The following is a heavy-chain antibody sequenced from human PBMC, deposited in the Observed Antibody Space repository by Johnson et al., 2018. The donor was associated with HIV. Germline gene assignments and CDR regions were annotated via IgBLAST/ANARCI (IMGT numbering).Heavy chain of an antibody. CDR1: GFSFGSYG. J-gene: IGHJ3*02. Sequence: QVQLVESGGGVVQPGGSLRLSCAASGFSFGSYGIHWVRQAPGKGLEWVAFTQYDGSNKYYADSVKGRFTISRDNSKKTLYLQMSRLRAEDTAVYYCAKETRDSRSAFDIWGQGTMVTVSS. CDR2: TQYDGSNK. D-gene: IGHD3-22*01. V-gene: IGHV3-30*02. CDR3: AKETRDSRSAFDI.